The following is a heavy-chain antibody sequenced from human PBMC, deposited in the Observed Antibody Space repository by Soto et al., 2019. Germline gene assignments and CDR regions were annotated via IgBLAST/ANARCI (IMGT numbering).Heavy chain of an antibody. Sequence: ASVKVSCKASGYTFTSYGISWVRQAPGQGLEWMGWISAYNGNTNYAQKLQGRVTMTTDTSTSTAYMELRSLRSDDTAVYYCARGCSSTSCYGVGYYYYMDVWGKGTTVTVSS. V-gene: IGHV1-18*01. J-gene: IGHJ6*03. CDR2: ISAYNGNT. CDR3: ARGCSSTSCYGVGYYYYMDV. D-gene: IGHD2-2*01. CDR1: GYTFTSYG.